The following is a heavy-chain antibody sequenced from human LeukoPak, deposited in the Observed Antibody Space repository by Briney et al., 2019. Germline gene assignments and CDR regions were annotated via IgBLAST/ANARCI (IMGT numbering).Heavy chain of an antibody. J-gene: IGHJ4*02. CDR1: GFTFSSYG. Sequence: PGRSLRLSCAASGFTFSSYGMHWVRQAPGKGLEGVAVIWYDGSSKYYADSVKGRFTISRDNSKNTLYLQMNSLRAEDTAVFYCAREQVTAAVNYFDFWGQGTLVTVSS. D-gene: IGHD6-13*01. CDR3: AREQVTAAVNYFDF. CDR2: IWYDGSSK. V-gene: IGHV3-33*08.